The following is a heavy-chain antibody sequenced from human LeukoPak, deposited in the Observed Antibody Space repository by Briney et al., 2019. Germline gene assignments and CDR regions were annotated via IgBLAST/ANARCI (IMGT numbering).Heavy chain of an antibody. CDR3: AREGERYTYGKDLDY. CDR2: VNPNSGGT. D-gene: IGHD5-18*01. J-gene: IGHJ4*02. Sequence: ASVKVSCKASGYTFSGYYIHWVRQAPGQGLEWMGWVNPNSGGTNYAQKFQGRVTMTRDTSISTAYMELSRLRSDDTAVYYCAREGERYTYGKDLDYWGQGTLVTVSS. CDR1: GYTFSGYY. V-gene: IGHV1-2*02.